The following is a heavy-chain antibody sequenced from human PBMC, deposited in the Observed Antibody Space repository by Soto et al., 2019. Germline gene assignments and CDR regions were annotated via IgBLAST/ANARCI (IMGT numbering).Heavy chain of an antibody. D-gene: IGHD5-12*01. Sequence: KASETLSLTCTVSGGSISSGDYYWSWIRQPPGKGLEWIGYIYYSGSTYYNPSLKSRVTISVDTSENQFSLKLSSVTAADTAVYYCARYSGYEGLRFDPWGQGTLVTVSS. V-gene: IGHV4-30-4*01. CDR3: ARYSGYEGLRFDP. CDR2: IYYSGST. CDR1: GGSISSGDYY. J-gene: IGHJ5*02.